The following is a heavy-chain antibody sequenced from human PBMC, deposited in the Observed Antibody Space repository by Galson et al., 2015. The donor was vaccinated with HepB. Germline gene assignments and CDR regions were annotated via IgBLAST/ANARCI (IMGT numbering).Heavy chain of an antibody. V-gene: IGHV3-23*01. CDR2: LSSTGTDA. CDR1: GFTFSNFV. J-gene: IGHJ4*02. D-gene: IGHD2-21*02. CDR3: AKTPLRAVTAVPGPFDT. Sequence: SLRLSCAASGFTFSNFVMIWVRQAPGKGPEWVSALSSTGTDAYYADSVKGRFTVSRDTSTSTLYLQMNSLRAEDTALYYCAKTPLRAVTAVPGPFDTWGQGTLVTVSS.